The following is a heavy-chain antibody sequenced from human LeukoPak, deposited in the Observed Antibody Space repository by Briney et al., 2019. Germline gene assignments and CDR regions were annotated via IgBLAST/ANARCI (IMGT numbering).Heavy chain of an antibody. J-gene: IGHJ6*03. V-gene: IGHV3-30*02. Sequence: GGSLRLSCAASGFTFSSYGMHWVRQAPGKGLEWVAFIRYDGSNKYYADSVKGRFTISRDNSKNTLYLQMNSLRAEDTAVYYCARGSSIAADYYMDVWGKGTTVTVSS. CDR2: IRYDGSNK. CDR3: ARGSSIAADYYMDV. CDR1: GFTFSSYG. D-gene: IGHD6-6*01.